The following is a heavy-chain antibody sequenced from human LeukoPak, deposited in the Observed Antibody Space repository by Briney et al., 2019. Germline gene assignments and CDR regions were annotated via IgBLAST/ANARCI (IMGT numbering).Heavy chain of an antibody. CDR2: IKEDGGDQ. J-gene: IGHJ4*02. Sequence: GGSLRLSCAASGFTVSSNYMSWVRQAPGKGLEWVANIKEDGGDQYYVDSVKGRFTISRDNAKNSLYLQMNSLRAEDTAVYYCARAYDIYTGGLYYFDYWGQGTLVTVSS. D-gene: IGHD3-9*01. CDR3: ARAYDIYTGGLYYFDY. CDR1: GFTVSSNY. V-gene: IGHV3-7*01.